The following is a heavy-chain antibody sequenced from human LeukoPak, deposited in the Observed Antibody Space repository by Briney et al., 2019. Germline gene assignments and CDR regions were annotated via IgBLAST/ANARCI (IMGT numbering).Heavy chain of an antibody. CDR1: GFTFSSYA. V-gene: IGHV3-23*01. CDR3: AKRYYQDSSGYLGSIDY. Sequence: GGSLRLSCAASGFTFSSYAMNWVRQAPGKGLEWVSAISGSGGSTYYADSVKGRFTISRDNSKNTLYLQVNSLRAEDTAVYFCAKRYYQDSSGYLGSIDYWGQGTLVTVSS. D-gene: IGHD3-22*01. CDR2: ISGSGGST. J-gene: IGHJ4*02.